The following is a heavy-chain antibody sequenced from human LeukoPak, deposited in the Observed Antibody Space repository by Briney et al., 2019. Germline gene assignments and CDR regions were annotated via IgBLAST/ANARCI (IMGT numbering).Heavy chain of an antibody. CDR3: ARASFCSSTSCSPHFDY. CDR1: GGSIGGGGYY. Sequence: SGTLSLTCTVSGGSIGGGGYYWSWIRQHPGKGLEWIGYIYYTGSASYNPSLQSRVTISVHTSENQFSLRLSSVTAADTAVYYCARASFCSSTSCSPHFDYWGQGALVTVSS. D-gene: IGHD2-2*01. CDR2: IYYTGSA. J-gene: IGHJ4*02. V-gene: IGHV4-31*03.